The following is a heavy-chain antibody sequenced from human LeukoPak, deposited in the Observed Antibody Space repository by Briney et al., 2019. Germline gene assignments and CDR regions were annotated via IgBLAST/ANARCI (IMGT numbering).Heavy chain of an antibody. D-gene: IGHD4-17*01. Sequence: GGSLRLSCAASGFTFSSYGMHWVRQAPGKGLEWVAVIWYDGSNKYYADSVKGRFTISRDNSKNTLYLQMNSLRAEDTAVYYCARDSNDYGDYGVYWGRGTLVTVSS. CDR3: ARDSNDYGDYGVY. J-gene: IGHJ4*02. CDR1: GFTFSSYG. V-gene: IGHV3-33*01. CDR2: IWYDGSNK.